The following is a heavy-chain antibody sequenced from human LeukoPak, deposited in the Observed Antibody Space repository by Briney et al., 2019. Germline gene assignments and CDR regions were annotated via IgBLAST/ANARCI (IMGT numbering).Heavy chain of an antibody. CDR2: INPNSGGT. CDR3: ASSPDRNTIFGVVIRTSYYYYYMDV. V-gene: IGHV1-2*06. J-gene: IGHJ6*03. D-gene: IGHD3-3*01. CDR1: GYTFTGYY. Sequence: GASVKVSCKASGYTFTGYYMHWVRQAPGQGLEWMGRINPNSGGTNYAQKFQGRVTMTRDTSISTAYMELSRLRSDDTAVYYCASSPDRNTIFGVVIRTSYYYYYMDVWGKGTTVTVSS.